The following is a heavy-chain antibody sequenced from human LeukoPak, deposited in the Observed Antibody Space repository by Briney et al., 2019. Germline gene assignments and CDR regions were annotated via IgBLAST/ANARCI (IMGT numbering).Heavy chain of an antibody. CDR2: IYSGGTT. CDR3: ARDRRGIAARPDPPYYFDY. J-gene: IGHJ4*02. D-gene: IGHD6-6*01. Sequence: GGSLRLSCAASGFSVSSNYVSWVRQAPGKGLEWVSVIYSGGTTYYADSIKGRFTISRDNSKNTLYLQMNSLRAEDTAVYYCARDRRGIAARPDPPYYFDYWGQGTLVTVSS. CDR1: GFSVSSNY. V-gene: IGHV3-53*01.